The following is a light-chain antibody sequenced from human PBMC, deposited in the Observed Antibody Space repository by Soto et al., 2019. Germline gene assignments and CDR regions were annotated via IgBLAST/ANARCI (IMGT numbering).Light chain of an antibody. CDR3: QQYGHWPPIT. V-gene: IGKV3-15*01. J-gene: IGKJ5*01. CDR2: DAS. CDR1: QSVGRY. Sequence: EIVMTQSPATLSVSPGDSATLSCRASQSVGRYVAWYQHRPGQAPRLLIYDASTRATGIPARFSGSGSGTEFTLTITSLQSEDSAIYYCQQYGHWPPITFGQGTRLEIK.